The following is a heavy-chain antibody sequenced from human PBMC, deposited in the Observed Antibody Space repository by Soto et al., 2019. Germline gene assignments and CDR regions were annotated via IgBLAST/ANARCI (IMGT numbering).Heavy chain of an antibody. V-gene: IGHV3-23*01. Sequence: GGSLRLSCAASGFTFSSYAMSWVRQAPGKGLEWVSAISGSGGSTYYADSVKGRFTISRDNSKNTLYLQMNSLRAEDTAVYYCAKDQFGYCSGGSCYSTYYYMDVWGKGTTVTFSS. D-gene: IGHD2-15*01. J-gene: IGHJ6*03. CDR3: AKDQFGYCSGGSCYSTYYYMDV. CDR1: GFTFSSYA. CDR2: ISGSGGST.